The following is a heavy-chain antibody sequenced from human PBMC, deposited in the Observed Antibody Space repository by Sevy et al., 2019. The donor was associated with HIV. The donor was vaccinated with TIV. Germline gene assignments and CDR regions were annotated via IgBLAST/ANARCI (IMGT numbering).Heavy chain of an antibody. J-gene: IGHJ4*02. CDR2: IYFTGNT. CDR3: ARDSTTRPRVLDY. D-gene: IGHD1-1*01. CDR1: GGSISSYF. V-gene: IGHV4-59*01. Sequence: SETLSLTCSVSGGSISSYFWTWVRQSPGKGLEWIGNIYFTGNTDYSPSLKSRVSLSLDTSKSQFSLTLNSVTAAATAVYYCARDSTTRPRVLDYWGQGTLVTVSS.